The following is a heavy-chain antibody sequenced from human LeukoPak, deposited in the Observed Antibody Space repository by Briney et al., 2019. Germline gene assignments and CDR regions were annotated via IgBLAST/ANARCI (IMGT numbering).Heavy chain of an antibody. D-gene: IGHD2-21*02. J-gene: IGHJ4*02. V-gene: IGHV3-23*01. CDR2: ISAGGGST. Sequence: WVSAISAGGGSTYYADSMKGRFTISRDNSENTLYLQMNSLRAEDTAVYYCAKYIVLTATRTFDYWGQGTLVTVSS. CDR3: AKYIVLTATRTFDY.